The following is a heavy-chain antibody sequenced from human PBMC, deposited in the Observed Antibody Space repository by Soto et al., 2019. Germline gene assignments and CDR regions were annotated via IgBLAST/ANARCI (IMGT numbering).Heavy chain of an antibody. CDR1: GFTFDDYA. CDR2: ISWNSGSI. Sequence: EVQLVESGGGLVQPGRSLRLSCAASGFTFDDYAMHWVRQAPGKGLEWVSGISWNSGSIGYADSVKGRFTISRDNAKNSLYLQMNSLRAEDTALYYCAKDPGRLGAFDIWGQGTMVTVSS. V-gene: IGHV3-9*01. CDR3: AKDPGRLGAFDI. D-gene: IGHD7-27*01. J-gene: IGHJ3*02.